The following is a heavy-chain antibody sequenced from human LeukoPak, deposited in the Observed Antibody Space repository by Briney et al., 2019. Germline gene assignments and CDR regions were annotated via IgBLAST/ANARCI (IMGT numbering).Heavy chain of an antibody. J-gene: IGHJ4*02. CDR2: IKSKTDGGTP. V-gene: IGHV3-15*01. Sequence: GGSLRLSCAASGFTFSNAWMSWVRQAPGKGLEWVGRIKSKTDGGTPDYAAPGKGSFTITSDDSKTTLYLQMNVLKTEDTAVYYCTTEAYSYRSYYFYYWGKGTLVTVST. CDR3: TTEAYSYRSYYFYY. CDR1: GFTFSNAW. D-gene: IGHD5-18*01.